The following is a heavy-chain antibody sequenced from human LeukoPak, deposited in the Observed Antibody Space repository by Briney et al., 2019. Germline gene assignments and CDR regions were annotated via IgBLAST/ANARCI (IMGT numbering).Heavy chain of an antibody. CDR2: INQDGSAK. J-gene: IGHJ1*01. V-gene: IGHV3-7*05. D-gene: IGHD6-19*01. CDR3: ARSGMAVAATPWD. CDR1: VFTFSDFW. Sequence: GGSLRLSCAASVFTFSDFWMTWVRQAPGGGLEWVAHINQDGSAKYSVDSGRGRFTISRDNVKNSLFLQLNILRAEDTAVYYCARSGMAVAATPWDWGQGTLVTVSS.